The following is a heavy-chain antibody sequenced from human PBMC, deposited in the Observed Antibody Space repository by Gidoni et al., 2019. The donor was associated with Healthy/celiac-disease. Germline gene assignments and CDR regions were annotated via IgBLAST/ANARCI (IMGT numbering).Heavy chain of an antibody. CDR3: ARDSFSGRRDGYNQNWYFDL. CDR2: IIPIFGTA. D-gene: IGHD5-12*01. J-gene: IGHJ2*01. Sequence: QVQLVQSGAEVKKPGSSVKVSCKASGGTFSSYAIRWVRQAPGQGLEWMGGIIPIFGTANYAQKFQGRVTITADESTSTAYMELSSLRSEDTAVYYCARDSFSGRRDGYNQNWYFDLWGRGTLVTVSS. V-gene: IGHV1-69*01. CDR1: GGTFSSYA.